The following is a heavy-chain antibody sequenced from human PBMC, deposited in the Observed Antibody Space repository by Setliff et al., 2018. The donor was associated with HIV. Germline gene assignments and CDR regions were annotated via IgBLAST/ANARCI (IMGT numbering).Heavy chain of an antibody. D-gene: IGHD5-12*01. V-gene: IGHV4-39*01. CDR1: GGSISSISYY. CDR2: IYYSGNT. J-gene: IGHJ4*02. CDR3: ARGDGDGYFYYFDY. Sequence: SETLSLTCSVSGGSISSISYYWGWIRQPPGKGLEWSGNIYYSGNTYYNPSLKSRVTISVAMSKNQFSLKLSSVTAADTAVYYCARGDGDGYFYYFDYWGQGTLVTVSS.